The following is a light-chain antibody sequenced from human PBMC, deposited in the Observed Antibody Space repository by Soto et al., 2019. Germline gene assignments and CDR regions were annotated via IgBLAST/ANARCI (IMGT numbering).Light chain of an antibody. V-gene: IGKV1-39*01. CDR1: QSLSSY. Sequence: DIQMTQSPSSLSASVGDRVTITCRASQSLSSYLNWYQQKPGKAPKLLIYAASSLQSGVPSRFSGSGSGTDFTLTISSLQPEDFATYYCQQIYSTPFTFGPGTKVDLQ. J-gene: IGKJ3*01. CDR3: QQIYSTPFT. CDR2: AAS.